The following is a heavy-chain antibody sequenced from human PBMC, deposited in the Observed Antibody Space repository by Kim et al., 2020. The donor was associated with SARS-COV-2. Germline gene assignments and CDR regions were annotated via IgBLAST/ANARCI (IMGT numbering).Heavy chain of an antibody. CDR3: ARTCARYMAV. Sequence: FNEYAVSVKSRITINPDTSKNQFSLQLNSVTPEDTAVYYCARTCARYMAVWGEGTTVTVSS. J-gene: IGHJ6*03. V-gene: IGHV6-1*01. CDR2: FN.